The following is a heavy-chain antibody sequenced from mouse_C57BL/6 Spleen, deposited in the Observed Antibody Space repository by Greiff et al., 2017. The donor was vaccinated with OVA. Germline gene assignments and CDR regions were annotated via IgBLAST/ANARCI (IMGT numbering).Heavy chain of an antibody. J-gene: IGHJ4*01. Sequence: EVQLQQSGPELVKPGASVKISCKASGYTFTDYYMNWVKQSHGKSLEWIGDINPNNGGTSYNQKFKGKATLTVDKSSSTAYMELRSLTSEDSAVYYCARSPYYYGSSYYYAMDYWGQGASVTVSS. V-gene: IGHV1-26*01. CDR2: INPNNGGT. CDR3: ARSPYYYGSSYYYAMDY. D-gene: IGHD1-1*01. CDR1: GYTFTDYY.